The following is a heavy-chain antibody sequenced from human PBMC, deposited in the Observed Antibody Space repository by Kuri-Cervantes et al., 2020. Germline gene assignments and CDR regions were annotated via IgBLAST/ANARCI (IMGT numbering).Heavy chain of an antibody. D-gene: IGHD2-8*01. CDR1: GFTFRSYW. J-gene: IGHJ4*02. CDR2: RKQDGSEK. V-gene: IGHV3-7*01. CDR3: ARARGYCTNGVCSPFDY. Sequence: ESLKIPCAGPGFTFRSYWLSWVRQAPGKGLEWVANRKQDGSEKHYVDSVKGRFTISRDNAKNSLYLQMNSLRAEDTAVYHCARARGYCTNGVCSPFDYWGQGTLVTVSS.